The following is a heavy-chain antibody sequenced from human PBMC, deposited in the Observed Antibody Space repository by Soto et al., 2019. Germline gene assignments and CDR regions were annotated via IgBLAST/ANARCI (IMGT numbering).Heavy chain of an antibody. V-gene: IGHV3-15*07. CDR1: GFTFSNAW. CDR3: ANLIAVAGWQAFDI. D-gene: IGHD6-19*01. Sequence: GGSLRLSCAASGFTFSNAWMNWVRQAPGKGLEWVGRIKSKTDGGTTDYAAPVKGRFTISRDDSKNTLYLQMNSLKTEDTAVYYCANLIAVAGWQAFDIWGQGTMVTVSS. J-gene: IGHJ3*02. CDR2: IKSKTDGGTT.